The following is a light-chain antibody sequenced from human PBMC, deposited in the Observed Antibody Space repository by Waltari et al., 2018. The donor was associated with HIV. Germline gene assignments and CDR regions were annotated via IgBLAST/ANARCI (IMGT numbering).Light chain of an antibody. CDR2: DVN. Sequence: QSALTQPHSVSGSPGQSLTISCTGTSTYVDTFVSWYQQHPGKAPKGIIYDVNKRPSGVPDRFSGAKSGHTAFLTISGRQAEDEAEYHCCSHAGNFIFAFGTGTKVSVL. J-gene: IGLJ1*01. CDR1: STYVDTF. CDR3: CSHAGNFIFA. V-gene: IGLV2-11*01.